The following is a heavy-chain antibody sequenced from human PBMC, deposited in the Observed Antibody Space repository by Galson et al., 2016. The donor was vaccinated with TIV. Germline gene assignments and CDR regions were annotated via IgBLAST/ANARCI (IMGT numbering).Heavy chain of an antibody. CDR1: GGSISRGSFY. J-gene: IGHJ1*01. Sequence: TLSLTCTVSGGSISRGSFYWTWIRQPAGKGLDWIGRVYTSGSIEYNPSFEIRVTISLDTSQNRFFLKLSSVTAAETAVYFCARSQDSTEYFQYWGQGSLVTVSS. CDR2: VYTSGSI. V-gene: IGHV4-61*02. D-gene: IGHD5-18*01. CDR3: ARSQDSTEYFQY.